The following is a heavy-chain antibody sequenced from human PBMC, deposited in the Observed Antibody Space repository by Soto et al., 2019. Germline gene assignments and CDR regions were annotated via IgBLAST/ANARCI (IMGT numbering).Heavy chain of an antibody. Sequence: QVQLQESGPGLVKPSQTLSLTCTVSGGSISSGGYSWSWIRQHPGKGLEWIGYIYYSGSTYYNPTPKSXXTISVETSKNQFSLKLSSVTAADTAIYYCARGIDYWGQGTLVTVSS. CDR1: GGSISSGGYS. CDR3: ARGIDY. V-gene: IGHV4-31*03. CDR2: IYYSGST. J-gene: IGHJ4*02.